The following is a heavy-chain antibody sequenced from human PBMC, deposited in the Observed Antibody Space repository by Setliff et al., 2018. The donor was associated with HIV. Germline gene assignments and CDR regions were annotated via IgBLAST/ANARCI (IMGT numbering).Heavy chain of an antibody. J-gene: IGHJ4*02. CDR1: GFTFNLYA. V-gene: IGHV3-64*02. CDR3: ARSWKVGSGSIDF. Sequence: HPGGSLRLSCEASGFTFNLYAMNRVRQAPGKGLEWLSGTISNGGAIYYADSVKGRFSTSRDNSKNTVYLHMGSLRREDTAVYFCARSWKVGSGSIDFWGQGILVTVSS. D-gene: IGHD3-10*01. CDR2: TISNGGAI.